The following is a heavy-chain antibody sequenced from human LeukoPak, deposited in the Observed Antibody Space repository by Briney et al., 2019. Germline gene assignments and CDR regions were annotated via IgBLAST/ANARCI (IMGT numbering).Heavy chain of an antibody. CDR2: IWYDGSNR. V-gene: IGHV3-33*06. J-gene: IGHJ5*01. D-gene: IGHD6-13*01. Sequence: PGRSLRLSCAASGFTFSSYGMHWVRQAPGKGLEWVAVIWYDGSNRYYADSVKGRFTVSRDNSKNTLYLQMNSLRAEDTAVYYCAKRGSSSWYWFDSWGQGTLVTVSS. CDR3: AKRGSSSWYWFDS. CDR1: GFTFSSYG.